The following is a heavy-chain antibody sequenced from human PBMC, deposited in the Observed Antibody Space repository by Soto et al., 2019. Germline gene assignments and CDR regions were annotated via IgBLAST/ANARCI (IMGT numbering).Heavy chain of an antibody. D-gene: IGHD4-17*01. CDR1: GYTFTSYG. CDR3: ARWSGYGEYGGSAFDI. J-gene: IGHJ3*02. V-gene: IGHV1-18*01. Sequence: ASVKGSCKASGYTFTSYGISWVRQAPGQGLEWMGWISAYNGNTNYAQKLQGRVTMTTDTSTSTAYMELRSLRSDDTAVYYCARWSGYGEYGGSAFDIWGQGTMVTVSS. CDR2: ISAYNGNT.